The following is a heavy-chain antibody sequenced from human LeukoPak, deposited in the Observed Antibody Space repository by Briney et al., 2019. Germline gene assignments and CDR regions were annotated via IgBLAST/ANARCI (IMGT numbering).Heavy chain of an antibody. D-gene: IGHD4-17*01. CDR3: ARSGSYGVNYFDN. CDR1: GASISSGGYS. V-gene: IGHV4-30-2*01. J-gene: IGHJ4*02. Sequence: SQTLSLTCAVSGASISSGGYSWSWIRQPPGKGLEWIGYIYHSGSTYYNPSLKSRVTISVDKSKNQFSLKLSSVTAADTAVYYCARSGSYGVNYFDNWGQGTLVTVSS. CDR2: IYHSGST.